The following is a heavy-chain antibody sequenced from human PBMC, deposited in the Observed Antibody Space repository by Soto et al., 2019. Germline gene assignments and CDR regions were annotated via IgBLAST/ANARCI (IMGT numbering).Heavy chain of an antibody. CDR2: IIPIFGTA. CDR3: ARGQQLVIHAVNWVDP. CDR1: GGTFSSYS. Sequence: SLKVSCKSSGGTFSSYSISCGRQAPGQGLEWIGGIIPIFGTANYAQKVQGRVTITADESTSTAYMELSSLRSEDTAVYYCARGQQLVIHAVNWVDPWRQGTLVTVSS. J-gene: IGHJ5*02. D-gene: IGHD6-13*01. V-gene: IGHV1-69*13.